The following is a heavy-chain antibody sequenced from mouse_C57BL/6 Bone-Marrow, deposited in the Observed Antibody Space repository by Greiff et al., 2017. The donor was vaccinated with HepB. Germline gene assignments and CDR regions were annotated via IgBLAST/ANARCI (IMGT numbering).Heavy chain of an antibody. CDR1: GFNINNTY. D-gene: IGHD1-1*01. J-gene: IGHJ1*03. V-gene: IGHV14-3*01. CDR2: IDPANGNT. CDR3: ASATVKDPWYFDV. Sequence: EVQLQESVAELVRPGASVKLSCTASGFNINNTYMHWVKQRPEQGLEWIGRIDPANGNTKYAPKFQGKATITADTSSNTAYLQLSSLTSEDTAIYYCASATVKDPWYFDVWGTGTTVTVSS.